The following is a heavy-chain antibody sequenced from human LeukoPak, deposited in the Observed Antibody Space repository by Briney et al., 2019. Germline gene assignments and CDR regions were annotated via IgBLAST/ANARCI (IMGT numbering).Heavy chain of an antibody. V-gene: IGHV3-7*03. J-gene: IGHJ4*02. D-gene: IGHD4-17*01. Sequence: GGSLRLSCAASGFTFSYHWMTWVRQAPGKGLEWVANIKNDGTVKNYVDSVKGRFTISRDNAKNSLYLQMNSLRAEDTAVYYCAKDLVPYSDYGSFDYWGQGTLVTVSS. CDR2: IKNDGTVK. CDR3: AKDLVPYSDYGSFDY. CDR1: GFTFSYHW.